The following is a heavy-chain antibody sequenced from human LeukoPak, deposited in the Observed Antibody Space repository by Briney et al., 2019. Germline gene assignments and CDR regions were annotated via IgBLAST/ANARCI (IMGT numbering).Heavy chain of an antibody. Sequence: GGSLRLSCAASGFTFSSYAMSWVRQAPGKGLEWVSVIYSGGSTYYADSVKGRFTISRDNSKNTLYLQMNSLRAEDTAVYYCARGEVAGTDYWGQGTLVTVSS. CDR2: IYSGGST. CDR1: GFTFSSYA. D-gene: IGHD6-19*01. CDR3: ARGEVAGTDY. V-gene: IGHV3-53*01. J-gene: IGHJ4*02.